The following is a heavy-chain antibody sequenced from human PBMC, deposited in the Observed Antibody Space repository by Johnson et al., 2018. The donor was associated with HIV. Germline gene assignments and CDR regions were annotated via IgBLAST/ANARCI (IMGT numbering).Heavy chain of an antibody. CDR2: ISHDGSIT. Sequence: QVQLVESGGGVVQPGRSLRLSCAASGFTFSTYVMYWVRQAPGKGLECVALISHDGSITAYADSVKGRFTIFRDNSRNTVYLQMNSLRAEDTAVFYCAKAGMYMPHDAPDIWGQGTMATVSS. CDR3: AKAGMYMPHDAPDI. J-gene: IGHJ3*02. CDR1: GFTFSTYV. V-gene: IGHV3-30*18. D-gene: IGHD2-2*01.